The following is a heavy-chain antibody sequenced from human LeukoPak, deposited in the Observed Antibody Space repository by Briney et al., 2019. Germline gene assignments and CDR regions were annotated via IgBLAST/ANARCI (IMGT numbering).Heavy chain of an antibody. CDR3: ARGYNRNIYDY. J-gene: IGHJ4*02. CDR2: ITSSGSTI. CDR1: GFTFSDYY. D-gene: IGHD1-14*01. Sequence: GGSLRLSCAASGFTFSDYYMTWIRQAPGKGLEWVSYITSSGSTIYYADSVKGRFTISRDNAKNSLYLQMNSLRAEDTAVYYCARGYNRNIYDYWGQGTLVTVSS. V-gene: IGHV3-11*01.